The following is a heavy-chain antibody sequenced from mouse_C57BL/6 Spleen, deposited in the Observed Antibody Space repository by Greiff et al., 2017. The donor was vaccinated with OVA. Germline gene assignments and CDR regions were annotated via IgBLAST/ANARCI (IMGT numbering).Heavy chain of an antibody. CDR3: AKRDGYYAWFAY. J-gene: IGHJ3*01. CDR1: GFSLTSYG. CDR2: IWGGGSS. V-gene: IGHV2-9*01. D-gene: IGHD2-3*01. Sequence: VMLVESGPGLVAPSQCLSITCTVSGFSLTSYGVDWVRQPPGTGLEWLGVIWGGGSSNSNSALLSRRSICTVNSKCQVFLKMNSLQTDDTAMYYCAKRDGYYAWFAYWGQGTLVTVSA.